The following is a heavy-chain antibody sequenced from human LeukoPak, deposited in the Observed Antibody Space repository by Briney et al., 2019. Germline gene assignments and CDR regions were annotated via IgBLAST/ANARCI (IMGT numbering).Heavy chain of an antibody. V-gene: IGHV4-59*12. CDR3: ARQRGPAYYYYYMDV. J-gene: IGHJ6*03. D-gene: IGHD2-2*01. CDR1: GGSIRSYY. Sequence: SETLSLTCTVSGGSIRSYYCSWIRQPPGKGLEWVGYVYYSGSTSYNPSLKSRVTISVDASKNQFSLQLNSVTPEDTAVYYCARQRGPAYYYYYMDVWGKGTTVTVSS. CDR2: VYYSGST.